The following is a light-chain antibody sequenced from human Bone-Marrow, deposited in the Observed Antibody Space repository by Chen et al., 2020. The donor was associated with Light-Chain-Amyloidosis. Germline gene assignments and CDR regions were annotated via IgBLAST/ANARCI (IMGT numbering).Light chain of an antibody. CDR2: DDR. Sequence: SYVLTQPPSVSVAPGQTARITCEGDNIGSAAVHWYQHKPGQAPVLVVYDDRDRPSGIPERFSGSNSGNTATLTISRVEAGDEADYFCQVWDSSLNHVFGTGTKLTVL. J-gene: IGLJ1*01. CDR1: NIGSAA. V-gene: IGLV3-21*02. CDR3: QVWDSSLNHV.